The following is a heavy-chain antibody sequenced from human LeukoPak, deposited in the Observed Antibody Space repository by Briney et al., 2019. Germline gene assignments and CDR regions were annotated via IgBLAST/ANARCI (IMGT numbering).Heavy chain of an antibody. V-gene: IGHV3-30*18. J-gene: IGHJ6*02. CDR3: AKNGGYYYYDYYHGMDV. CDR1: EFTFSTYA. CDR2: ISHDGSSK. Sequence: PGGSLRLSCAASEFTFSTYAMHWVRQAPGKGLEWVAVISHDGSSKDYVESVTGRFTISRDNSKNTLYLQMNSLRAEDTAVYYCAKNGGYYYYDYYHGMDVWGQGTTVTVSS. D-gene: IGHD3-22*01.